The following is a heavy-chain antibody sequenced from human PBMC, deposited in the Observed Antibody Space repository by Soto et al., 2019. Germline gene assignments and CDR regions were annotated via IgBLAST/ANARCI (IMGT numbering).Heavy chain of an antibody. CDR3: ARAPTVTTVFDS. CDR2: IYSGGST. Sequence: EVQLVESGGGLVQPGGSLRLSCGASGFTVSSNYMSWVRQAPGKGLEWVSIIYSGGSTYYADSVKGRFTISRDDSKNTLYLQMDTLRAEDTAVYYCARAPTVTTVFDSWGQGTLVTVSS. V-gene: IGHV3-66*01. CDR1: GFTVSSNY. D-gene: IGHD4-17*01. J-gene: IGHJ4*02.